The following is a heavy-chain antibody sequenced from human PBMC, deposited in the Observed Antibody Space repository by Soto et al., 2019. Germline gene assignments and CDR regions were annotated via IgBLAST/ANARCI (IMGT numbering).Heavy chain of an antibody. CDR3: ARDFGYCYGYDDGIGYYYYMDV. D-gene: IGHD5-18*01. CDR2: IYYSGST. J-gene: IGHJ6*03. V-gene: IGHV4-59*01. CDR1: GGSISSYY. Sequence: WEPLCLPSTVSGGSISSYYWSWILKPTGKGLEWIGYIYYSGSTNYNPSLKSRVTISVDTSKNQFSLKLSSVTAADTAVYYCARDFGYCYGYDDGIGYYYYMDVWGKGTTVTVSS.